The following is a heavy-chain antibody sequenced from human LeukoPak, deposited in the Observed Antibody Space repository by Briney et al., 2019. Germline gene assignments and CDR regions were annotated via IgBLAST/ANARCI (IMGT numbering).Heavy chain of an antibody. CDR1: GTSISSSAYY. V-gene: IGHV4-39*01. J-gene: IGHJ6*03. CDR3: ARQASDYYYYYMDV. Sequence: PSETLSLTCTVSGTSISSSAYYWGWIRQVPGKGLEWIGSIYYSGTAYYNPSLESRVTISEDTSRSRFSLRLTSVTAADTAVYYCARQASDYYYYYMDVWGQGTTVIVAS. CDR2: IYYSGTA.